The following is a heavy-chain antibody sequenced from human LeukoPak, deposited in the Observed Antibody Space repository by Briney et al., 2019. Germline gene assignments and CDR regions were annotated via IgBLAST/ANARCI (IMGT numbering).Heavy chain of an antibody. CDR3: ARPSGGYVDY. CDR1: GYSFSTYW. D-gene: IGHD2-8*02. J-gene: IGHJ4*02. V-gene: IGHV5-51*01. Sequence: GESLKISCKGSGYSFSTYWIGWVRQMPGEGLEWMGIIYPGESDTRYSPSFQGQVTISADKSISTAYLQWSSLRASDTAMYYCARPSGGYVDYWGQGTLVTVSS. CDR2: IYPGESDT.